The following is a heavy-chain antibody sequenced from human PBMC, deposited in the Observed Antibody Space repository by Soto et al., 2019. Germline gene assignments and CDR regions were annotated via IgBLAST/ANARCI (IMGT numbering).Heavy chain of an antibody. CDR1: RFTLSNCG. CDR2: ISYDGNEK. D-gene: IGHD6-19*01. J-gene: IGHJ5*02. Sequence: QVQLVESGGGVVQPGGSLILSCAASRFTLSNCGMHWVRQAPGRGLEWVAMISYDGNEKHYIDSVKGRFTISRDDSKNTLYLQRNSLRPEDTAVYYCAKDLYTSGWYNYFDPWGQGTLVTVSS. V-gene: IGHV3-30*18. CDR3: AKDLYTSGWYNYFDP.